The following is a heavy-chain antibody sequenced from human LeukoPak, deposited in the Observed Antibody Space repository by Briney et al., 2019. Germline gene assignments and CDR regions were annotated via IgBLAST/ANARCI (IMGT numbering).Heavy chain of an antibody. CDR2: IYSGGST. CDR1: GFSVSSNY. J-gene: IGHJ1*01. D-gene: IGHD2-21*02. Sequence: PGGSLRLSCAASGFSVSSNYMSWVRQAPGKGLEWVSVIYSGGSTYYADSVKGRFTISRDNSKNTLYLQMKSLRAEDTAVYYCARTDETAPAEDFQHSGQGTLVTVSS. CDR3: ARTDETAPAEDFQH. V-gene: IGHV3-53*01.